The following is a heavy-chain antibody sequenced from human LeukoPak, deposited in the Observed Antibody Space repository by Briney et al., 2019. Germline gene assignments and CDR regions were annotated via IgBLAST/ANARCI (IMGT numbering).Heavy chain of an antibody. V-gene: IGHV4-39*07. CDR3: ASGGWELLPFDY. J-gene: IGHJ4*02. D-gene: IGHD1-26*01. Sequence: SETLSLTCTVSGGSISSSSYYWGWIRQPPGKGLEWIGSIYYSGSTYYNPSLRSRVTISVDTSKNQFSLKLSSVTAADTAVYYCASGGWELLPFDYWGQGTLVTVSS. CDR2: IYYSGST. CDR1: GGSISSSSYY.